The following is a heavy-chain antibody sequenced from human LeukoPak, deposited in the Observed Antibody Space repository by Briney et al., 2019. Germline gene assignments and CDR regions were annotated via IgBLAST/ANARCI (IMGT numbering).Heavy chain of an antibody. CDR3: AREGDGYNSPIDY. Sequence: GGSLRLSCAASGFTLSTYSLNWVRQAPGKGLEWVSSISSSSLYIYYADSVKGRFTISGDNAKNSLFLQMNSLRAEDTAVYYCAREGDGYNSPIDYWGQGTLVTVSS. V-gene: IGHV3-21*01. D-gene: IGHD5-24*01. J-gene: IGHJ4*02. CDR1: GFTLSTYS. CDR2: ISSSSLYI.